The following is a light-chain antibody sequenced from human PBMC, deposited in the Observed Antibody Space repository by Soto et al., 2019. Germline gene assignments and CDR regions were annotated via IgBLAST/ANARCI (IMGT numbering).Light chain of an antibody. CDR1: SSDVGAYNY. CDR3: SSYTTSRAYV. Sequence: QSALTQPASVSGSPGQSITISCTGTSSDVGAYNYVSWYQQQSGKAPKLMIHEVSNRPSGVSNRFPGSKSGNTASLTISGLQAEDEADYYCSSYTTSRAYVFGIGTKVTVL. J-gene: IGLJ1*01. V-gene: IGLV2-14*01. CDR2: EVS.